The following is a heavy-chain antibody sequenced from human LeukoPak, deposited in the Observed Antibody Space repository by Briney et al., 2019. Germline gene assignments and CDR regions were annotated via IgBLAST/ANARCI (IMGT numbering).Heavy chain of an antibody. CDR1: GFTFSFYS. CDR3: ARVHRGYSYGRLDY. Sequence: GGSLRLSCAASGFTFSFYSMNWVRQAPGKGLEWVSYISSSDNTIHYADSVKGRFTISRDNAKNSLYLEMSSLRDEDTAVYYCARVHRGYSYGRLDYWGQGTLVTVSS. CDR2: ISSSDNTI. D-gene: IGHD5-18*01. J-gene: IGHJ4*02. V-gene: IGHV3-48*02.